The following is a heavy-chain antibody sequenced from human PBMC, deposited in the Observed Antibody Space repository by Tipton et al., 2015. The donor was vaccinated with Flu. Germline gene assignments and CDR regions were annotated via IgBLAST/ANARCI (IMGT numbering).Heavy chain of an antibody. Sequence: TLSLTCSVSGDSIGSRYFWGWIRQPPGKGLEWIGNIHRSGSSYYNPSLKSRVTISVDVSKNQFSLTLTSVSAADTALYYCARSENNYGDYDSWGQGTLVTVSS. J-gene: IGHJ5*01. V-gene: IGHV4-38-2*01. D-gene: IGHD2-21*02. CDR2: IHRSGSS. CDR3: ARSENNYGDYDS. CDR1: GDSIGSRYF.